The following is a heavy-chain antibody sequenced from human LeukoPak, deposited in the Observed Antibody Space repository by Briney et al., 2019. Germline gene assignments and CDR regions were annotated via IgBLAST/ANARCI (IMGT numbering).Heavy chain of an antibody. D-gene: IGHD3-3*01. CDR1: GFASGFTFSSYA. Sequence: PGGSLRLSCAASGFASGFTFSSYAMHWVRQAPGKGLEWVAVICNDGGNEYYADSVKGRFTISRDNSKNTLYLQMNSLRAEDTAAYYCAKAHHSESRCDFIIDYWGQGTLVTVSS. CDR2: ICNDGGNE. J-gene: IGHJ4*02. CDR3: AKAHHSESRCDFIIDY. V-gene: IGHV3-33*06.